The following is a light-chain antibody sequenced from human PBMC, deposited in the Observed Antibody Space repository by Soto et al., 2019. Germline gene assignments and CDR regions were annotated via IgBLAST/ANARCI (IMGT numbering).Light chain of an antibody. CDR1: QSVSSY. J-gene: IGKJ1*01. Sequence: EIVLTQSPATLSLSPGDRATLSCRASQSVSSYLAWYQQKPGQAPRLLIYDASSRATGIPARFSGSESGTDFTLTISSLEPEDFAVYYCQQRYNWPWTFGQGTKVEIK. CDR3: QQRYNWPWT. CDR2: DAS. V-gene: IGKV3-11*01.